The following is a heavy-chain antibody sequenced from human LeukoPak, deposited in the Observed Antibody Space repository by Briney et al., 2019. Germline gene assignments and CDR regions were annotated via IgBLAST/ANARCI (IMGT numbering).Heavy chain of an antibody. CDR3: AGSIAVAGTIDY. D-gene: IGHD6-19*01. CDR2: IWYDGSNK. J-gene: IGHJ4*02. CDR1: GFTFSSYG. Sequence: GGSLRLSCAASGFTFSSYGMHWVRQAPGKGLEWVAVIWYDGSNKYYADSVKGRFTISRDNSKNTLYLQMDSLRAEDTAVYYCAGSIAVAGTIDYWGQGTLVTVSS. V-gene: IGHV3-33*01.